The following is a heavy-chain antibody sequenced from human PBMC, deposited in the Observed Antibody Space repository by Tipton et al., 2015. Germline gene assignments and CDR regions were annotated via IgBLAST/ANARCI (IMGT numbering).Heavy chain of an antibody. V-gene: IGHV4-4*02. CDR3: AREGTWKSVDY. Sequence: TLSLTCSVSGDSISSSNWWSWVRQPPGKGLEWIGEIHHGGSTNYNPSLKSRVTMSVDTSKNQFSLHLSSVTVADTAVYYCAREGTWKSVDYWGQGTLVTVSS. CDR2: IHHGGST. D-gene: IGHD1-1*01. CDR1: GDSISSSNW. J-gene: IGHJ4*02.